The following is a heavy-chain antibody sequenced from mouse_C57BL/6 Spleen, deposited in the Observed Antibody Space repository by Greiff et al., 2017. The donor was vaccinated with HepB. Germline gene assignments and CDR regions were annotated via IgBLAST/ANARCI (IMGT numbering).Heavy chain of an antibody. V-gene: IGHV1-64*01. CDR2: IHPNSGST. D-gene: IGHD1-1*01. J-gene: IGHJ2*01. CDR3: ARRRLPSGSSHYFDY. Sequence: VQLQQPGAELVKPGASVKLSCKASGYTFTSYWMHWVKQRPGQGLEWIGMIHPNSGSTNYNEKFKSKATLTVDKSSSTAYMQLSSLTSEDSAVYYCARRRLPSGSSHYFDYWGQGTTLTVSS. CDR1: GYTFTSYW.